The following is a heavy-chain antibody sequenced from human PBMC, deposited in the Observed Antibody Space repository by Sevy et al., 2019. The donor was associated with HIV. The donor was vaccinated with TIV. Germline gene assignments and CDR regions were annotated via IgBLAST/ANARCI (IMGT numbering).Heavy chain of an antibody. CDR2: INQAGSDK. D-gene: IGHD2-15*01. J-gene: IGHJ4*02. V-gene: IGHV3-7*01. Sequence: GGSLRLSCAASGFTFSDSWMTWVRQGPGKGLEWVANINQAGSDKYYVDSVRGRFTISRDKAKNSLYLQMNSLGVEDTALYYCAGGGFLSRYWGQGSLVTVSS. CDR1: GFTFSDSW. CDR3: AGGGFLSRY.